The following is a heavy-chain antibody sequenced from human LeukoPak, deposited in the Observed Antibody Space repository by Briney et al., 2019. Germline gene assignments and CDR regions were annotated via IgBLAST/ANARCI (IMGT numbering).Heavy chain of an antibody. CDR2: ISGSGGST. CDR1: GFTFSSYA. CDR3: AKRKIFGGSFDY. V-gene: IGHV3-23*01. D-gene: IGHD3-3*01. J-gene: IGHJ4*02. Sequence: PGGSLRLSCAASGFTFSSYAVSWVRQAPGKGLEWVSAISGSGGSTYYADSVKGRFTISRDNSKNTLYLQMNSLRAEDTAVYYCAKRKIFGGSFDYWGQGTLVTVSS.